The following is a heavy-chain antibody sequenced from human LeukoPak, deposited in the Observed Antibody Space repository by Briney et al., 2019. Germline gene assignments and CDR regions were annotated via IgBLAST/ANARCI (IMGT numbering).Heavy chain of an antibody. D-gene: IGHD5-24*01. CDR2: INAGNGNT. CDR1: GYTFTSYA. V-gene: IGHV1-3*01. J-gene: IGHJ4*02. CDR3: ARGVGPDGYNLFDY. Sequence: ASVKVSCKASGYTFTSYAMHWVRQAPGQRLEWMGWINAGNGNTKYSQKFQGRVTITRDTSTSTAYMELRSLRSDDTAVYYCARGVGPDGYNLFDYWGQGTLVTVSS.